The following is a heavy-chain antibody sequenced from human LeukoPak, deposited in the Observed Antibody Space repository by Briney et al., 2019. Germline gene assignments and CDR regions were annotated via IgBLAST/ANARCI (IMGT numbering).Heavy chain of an antibody. D-gene: IGHD3-10*01. CDR2: ISGSGGST. V-gene: IGHV3-23*01. J-gene: IGHJ5*02. Sequence: GGSLRLSCPASGFTFSSYAMSWVRQDPGKGLEWVSAISGSGGSTYYADSVKGRFTISRDNSKNTLYLQMNSLRAEDTAVYYCAKVVRGGSNWFDPWCQGTLVTVSS. CDR3: AKVVRGGSNWFDP. CDR1: GFTFSSYA.